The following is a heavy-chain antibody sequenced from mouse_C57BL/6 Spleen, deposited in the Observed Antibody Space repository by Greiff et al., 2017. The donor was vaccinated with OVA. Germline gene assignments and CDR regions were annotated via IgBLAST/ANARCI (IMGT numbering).Heavy chain of an antibody. CDR1: GFTFSDYY. CDR2: INYDGSST. CDR3: ARERYYGSSYDYAMDY. D-gene: IGHD1-1*01. Sequence: DVKLVESEGGLVQPGSSMKLSCTASGFTFSDYYMAWVRQVPEKGLEWVANINYDGSSTYYLDSLKSRFIISRDNAKNILYLQMSSLKSEDTATYYCARERYYGSSYDYAMDYWGQGTSVTVSS. V-gene: IGHV5-16*01. J-gene: IGHJ4*01.